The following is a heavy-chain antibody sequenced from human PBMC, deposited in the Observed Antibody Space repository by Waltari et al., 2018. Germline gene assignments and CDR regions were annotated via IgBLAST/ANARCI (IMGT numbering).Heavy chain of an antibody. CDR3: ASCVGVGELGNQYLQH. CDR2: NIPILGIA. D-gene: IGHD3-10*01. CDR1: GGTFSSYT. Sequence: QVQLVQSGAEVKKPGSSVKVSCKASGGTFSSYTISWVRQAPGHGLEWMGRNIPILGIANYAQKCQGRVTITADKSTSTAYMELRSLRSEDTAVYYCASCVGVGELGNQYLQHWGQGTLVTVSS. V-gene: IGHV1-69*02. J-gene: IGHJ1*01.